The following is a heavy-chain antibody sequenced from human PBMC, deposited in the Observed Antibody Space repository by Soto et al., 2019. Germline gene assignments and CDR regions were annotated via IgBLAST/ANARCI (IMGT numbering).Heavy chain of an antibody. V-gene: IGHV1-69*13. Sequence: AAVKVSCTASGGTFSSYAISWVRQAPGQGLEWMGGIIPIFGTANYAQKFQGRVTITADESTSTAYMELSSLRSEDTAVYYCARTIVVVTAIGGRGWFDPWGQGTLFTVSS. J-gene: IGHJ5*02. CDR1: GGTFSSYA. D-gene: IGHD2-21*02. CDR2: IIPIFGTA. CDR3: ARTIVVVTAIGGRGWFDP.